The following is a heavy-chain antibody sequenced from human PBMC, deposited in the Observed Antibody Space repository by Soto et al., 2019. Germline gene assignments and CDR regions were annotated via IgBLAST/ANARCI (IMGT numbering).Heavy chain of an antibody. D-gene: IGHD6-13*01. Sequence: GASVKVSCKASVYSFTSYGISWVRQAPGQGLEWMGWISAYNGNTSYAQKLQGRVTMTTDTSTSTAYMELRSLRSDDTAVYYCAREVSSSSWYVPATYGMDVWGQGTTVTVSS. V-gene: IGHV1-18*01. CDR2: ISAYNGNT. J-gene: IGHJ6*02. CDR1: VYSFTSYG. CDR3: AREVSSSSWYVPATYGMDV.